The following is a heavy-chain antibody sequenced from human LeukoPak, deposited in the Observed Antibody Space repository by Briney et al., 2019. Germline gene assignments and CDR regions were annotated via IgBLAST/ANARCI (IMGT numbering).Heavy chain of an antibody. Sequence: GGSLRLSCAGSGFTFSSYSMNWVRQAPGKGLEWLSYITSSTGTTYYADSVRGRFTISRDNAKNSLYLQMNSLRAEDTAVYYCAKSGSYHRFDFWGQGTLVTVSS. J-gene: IGHJ4*02. CDR3: AKSGSYHRFDF. CDR2: ITSSTGTT. V-gene: IGHV3-48*01. CDR1: GFTFSSYS. D-gene: IGHD1-26*01.